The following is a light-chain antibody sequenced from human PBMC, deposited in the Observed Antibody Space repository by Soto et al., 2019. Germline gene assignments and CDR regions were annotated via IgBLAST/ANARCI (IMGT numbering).Light chain of an antibody. CDR2: DVS. V-gene: IGLV2-11*01. CDR3: CSYAGSYSYV. Sequence: QTVVTQPRSVSGSPGQSVTISCTGTSSDVGGYNYVSWYQQHPGKAPKLMIYDVSKRPSGVPDHFSGSKSGNTASLTISGLQAEDEADYYCCSYAGSYSYVFGTGTKLTVL. CDR1: SSDVGGYNY. J-gene: IGLJ1*01.